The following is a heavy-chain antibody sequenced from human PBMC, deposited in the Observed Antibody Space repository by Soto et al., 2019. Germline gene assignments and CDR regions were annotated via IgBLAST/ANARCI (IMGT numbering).Heavy chain of an antibody. J-gene: IGHJ6*03. D-gene: IGHD2-2*02. CDR3: ALSSTSRYTHGLVYYYYYMDV. Sequence: GGSLRLSCAASGFTFSSYAMSWVRQAPGKGLEWVSAISGSGGSTYYADSVKGRFTISRDNSKNTLYLQMNSLRAEDTAVYYCALSSTSRYTHGLVYYYYYMDVWGKGTTVTVSS. V-gene: IGHV3-23*01. CDR2: ISGSGGST. CDR1: GFTFSSYA.